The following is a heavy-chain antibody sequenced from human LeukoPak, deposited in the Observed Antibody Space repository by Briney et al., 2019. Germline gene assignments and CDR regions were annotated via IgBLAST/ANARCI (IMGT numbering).Heavy chain of an antibody. CDR2: ISAYNGNT. CDR1: GYTFTSYG. D-gene: IGHD3-9*01. J-gene: IGHJ4*02. V-gene: IGHV1-18*01. Sequence: GASVKVSCKASGYTFTSYGISWVRQAPGQGLEWMGWISAYNGNTNYAQKLQGRVTMTTDTSTSTAYMELRSLRSDDTDVYYCARNEGVTIYEIFDYWGQGTLVTVSS. CDR3: ARNEGVTIYEIFDY.